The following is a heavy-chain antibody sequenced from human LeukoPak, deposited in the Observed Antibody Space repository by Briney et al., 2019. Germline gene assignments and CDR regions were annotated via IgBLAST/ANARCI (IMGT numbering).Heavy chain of an antibody. V-gene: IGHV4-38-2*02. J-gene: IGHJ2*01. Sequence: SETLSLTCAVSGYSISSGYYWGWIRQPPGQGLERIGSIYHSGSTYYNPSLKSRVTISVDTSKNQFSLKLSSVTAADTAVYYCAREGEQWLVRDWYFDLWGRGTLVTVAS. D-gene: IGHD6-19*01. CDR1: GYSISSGYY. CDR3: AREGEQWLVRDWYFDL. CDR2: IYHSGST.